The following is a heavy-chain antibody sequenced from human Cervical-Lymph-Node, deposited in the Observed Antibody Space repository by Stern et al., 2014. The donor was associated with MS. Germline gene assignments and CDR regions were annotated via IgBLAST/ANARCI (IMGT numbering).Heavy chain of an antibody. CDR3: ARKGAIVPAAIENWFDS. Sequence: VHLVESGPGLVKPSQTLSLTCTVSGGSISSGGYFWSWIRQHPGKGLEWIGYIYHSGITSYTPSLKSRVPISVDTSKNQFSLNLTSVTAADTAVYYCARKGAIVPAAIENWFDSWGQGTLVTVSS. V-gene: IGHV4-31*03. J-gene: IGHJ5*01. CDR1: GGSISSGGYF. D-gene: IGHD2-2*01. CDR2: IYHSGIT.